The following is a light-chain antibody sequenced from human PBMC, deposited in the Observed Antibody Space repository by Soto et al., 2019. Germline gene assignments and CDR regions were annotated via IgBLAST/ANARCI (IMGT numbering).Light chain of an antibody. CDR2: LGS. J-gene: IGKJ5*01. V-gene: IGKV2-28*01. Sequence: DIVMTQSPLSLPVTPGEPASISCRSSQSLLHSNGYNYLDWYLQKPGQSPQLLIYLGSNRASGVPDRFSGSGLGTDFTLKISRVEAEDVGVYYCMQALQTPPTFGQGTRLEIK. CDR1: QSLLHSNGYNY. CDR3: MQALQTPPT.